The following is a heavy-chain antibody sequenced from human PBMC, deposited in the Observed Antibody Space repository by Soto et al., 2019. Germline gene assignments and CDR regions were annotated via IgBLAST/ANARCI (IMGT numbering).Heavy chain of an antibody. CDR1: GFTFSSYA. Sequence: PGGSPRLSCAASGFTFSSYAMGWVRQAPGKGLEWVSSISGIGHSTYYADSVKGRFTISRDNSKNTLHLQMNRLRAEDTAVYYCAKRIMSTIGHFDSWGQGTLVTVSS. J-gene: IGHJ4*02. CDR3: AKRIMSTIGHFDS. CDR2: ISGIGHST. V-gene: IGHV3-23*01. D-gene: IGHD1-1*01.